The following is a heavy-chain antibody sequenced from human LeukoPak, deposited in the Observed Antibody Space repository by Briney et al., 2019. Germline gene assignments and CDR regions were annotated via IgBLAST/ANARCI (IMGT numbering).Heavy chain of an antibody. CDR1: GFTFSSYW. D-gene: IGHD3-9*01. V-gene: IGHV3-7*01. J-gene: IGHJ4*02. CDR3: ARESTSYFDWSYDETDY. Sequence: GGSLRLSCAASGFTFSSYWMSWVRQAPGKGLEWVANIKQDGSEKYYVDSVKGRFTISRDNAKNSLYLQMNSLRAEDTAVYYCARESTSYFDWSYDETDYWGQGTLVTVSS. CDR2: IKQDGSEK.